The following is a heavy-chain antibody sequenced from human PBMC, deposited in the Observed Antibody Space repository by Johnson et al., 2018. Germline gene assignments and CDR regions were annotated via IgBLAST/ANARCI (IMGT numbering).Heavy chain of an antibody. D-gene: IGHD3-3*01. CDR1: GVTFSSYA. CDR2: IIPLYHKR. V-gene: IGHV1-69*01. CDR3: GRVLIGVVKGMDV. Sequence: QVQLVQSGTEVRQPGSSVKVSCKASGVTFSSYAITWVRQAPGQGLEWMGGIIPLYHKRNYARKFQDRVTITADGSTTTVYMELSSLKYEATAVYYGGRVLIGVVKGMDVWGQGTTVTVS. J-gene: IGHJ6*02.